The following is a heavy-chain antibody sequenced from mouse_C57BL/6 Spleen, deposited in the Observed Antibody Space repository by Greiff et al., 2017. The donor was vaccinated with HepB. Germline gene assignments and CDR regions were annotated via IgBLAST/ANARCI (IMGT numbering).Heavy chain of an antibody. J-gene: IGHJ2*01. V-gene: IGHV7-3*01. CDR1: GFTFTDYY. Sequence: EVKLVESGGGLVQPGGSLSLSCAASGFTFTDYYMSWVRQPPGKALEWLGFIRNKANGYTTEYSASVKGRFTISRDNSPSILYLQMNALRAEDSATYYCARSSYDYDEFDDWGQGTTLTVSS. D-gene: IGHD2-4*01. CDR2: IRNKANGYTT. CDR3: ARSSYDYDEFDD.